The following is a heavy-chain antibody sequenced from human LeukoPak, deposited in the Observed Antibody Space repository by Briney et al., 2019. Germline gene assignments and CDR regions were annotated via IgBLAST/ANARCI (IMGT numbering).Heavy chain of an antibody. Sequence: GASVKVSCEASGYAFSAYYMHWVRQAPGQGLEWMGWISAYNGNTNYAQRLQGRVTVTTDTSTSTAYMELRSLRSDDTAVYYCAREGRYGSGTVDYWGQGTVVTVSS. J-gene: IGHJ4*02. D-gene: IGHD6-19*01. CDR2: ISAYNGNT. CDR1: GYAFSAYY. V-gene: IGHV1-18*04. CDR3: AREGRYGSGTVDY.